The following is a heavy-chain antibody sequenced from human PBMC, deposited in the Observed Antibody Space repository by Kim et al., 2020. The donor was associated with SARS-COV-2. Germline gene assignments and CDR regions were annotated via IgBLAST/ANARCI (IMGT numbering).Heavy chain of an antibody. CDR3: AKDIGYCSSTSCYGRYYYYYYGMDV. D-gene: IGHD2-2*01. J-gene: IGHJ6*02. CDR1: GFTFGDYA. Sequence: GGSLRLSCAASGFTFGDYAMHWVRQAPGKGLEWVSGISWNSGSIGYADSVKGRFTISRDNAKNSLYLQMNSLRAEDTALYYCAKDIGYCSSTSCYGRYYYYYYGMDVWGQGTTVTVSS. V-gene: IGHV3-9*01. CDR2: ISWNSGSI.